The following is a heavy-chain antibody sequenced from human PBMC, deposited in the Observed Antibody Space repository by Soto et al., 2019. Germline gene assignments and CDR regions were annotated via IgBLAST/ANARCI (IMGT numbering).Heavy chain of an antibody. V-gene: IGHV1-8*01. CDR3: ARGRGWRDY. Sequence: GASVKVSCKASGYTFTSYNINWVRQAAGQGLEWMGWINLNSGDTDYAQKFQGRLTMTRDTSISTAYMELSSLSSEDTAVYYCARGRGWRDYWGQGTLVTVSS. J-gene: IGHJ4*02. CDR1: GYTFTSYN. D-gene: IGHD6-19*01. CDR2: INLNSGDT.